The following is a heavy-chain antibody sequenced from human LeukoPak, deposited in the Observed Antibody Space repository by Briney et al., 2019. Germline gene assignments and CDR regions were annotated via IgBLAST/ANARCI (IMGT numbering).Heavy chain of an antibody. CDR2: IYYSGST. D-gene: IGHD6-13*01. Sequence: PSETLSLTCAVYGGSFSGYYWSWIRQPPGKGLEWIGSIYYSGSTYYNPSLKSRVTISVDTSKNQFSLKLSSVTAADTAVYYCARVRAAAGTLLHLDYWGQGTLVTVSS. J-gene: IGHJ4*02. V-gene: IGHV4-34*01. CDR1: GGSFSGYY. CDR3: ARVRAAAGTLLHLDY.